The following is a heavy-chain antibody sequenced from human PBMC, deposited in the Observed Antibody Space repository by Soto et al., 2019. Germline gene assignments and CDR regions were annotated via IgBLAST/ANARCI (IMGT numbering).Heavy chain of an antibody. CDR1: GYSFTSYW. CDR2: IYPGDSDT. CDR3: PRHDGSGWYFGAFDI. V-gene: IGHV5-51*01. J-gene: IGHJ3*02. Sequence: PGASLKISCKGSGYSFTSYWIGWVRQMPGKGLEWMGIIYPGDSDTRYSPSFQGQVTISADKSISTAYLQWSSLKASDTALYYCPRHDGSGWYFGAFDIWGKGRMGTVSS. D-gene: IGHD6-19*01.